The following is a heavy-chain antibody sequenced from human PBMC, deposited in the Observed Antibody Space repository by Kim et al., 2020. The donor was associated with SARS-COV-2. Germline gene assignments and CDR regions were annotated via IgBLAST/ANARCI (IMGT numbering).Heavy chain of an antibody. J-gene: IGHJ4*02. Sequence: ASVKVSCKVSGYIFKNYGISWVRQAPGQGLEWTGGISPYNGDTKYAQTVQGRLTLTTDTSTSTAYMELRSLRSDDSAIYYCARDPETGTDYWGQGTLVTAYS. V-gene: IGHV1-18*04. CDR1: GYIFKNYG. CDR3: ARDPETGTDY. CDR2: ISPYNGDT.